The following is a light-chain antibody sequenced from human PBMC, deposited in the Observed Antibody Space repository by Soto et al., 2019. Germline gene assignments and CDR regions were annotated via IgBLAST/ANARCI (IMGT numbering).Light chain of an antibody. Sequence: EIVLTQSPGTLSLSPGERATLSCRASQSVSSNYLAWYQQKPGQAPRLLIYGASSRATGIPDRFSGSGSETDFILTISRLEPEDFAVYYCQQWGTFGQGTKVDIK. V-gene: IGKV3-20*01. J-gene: IGKJ1*01. CDR1: QSVSSNY. CDR2: GAS. CDR3: QQWGT.